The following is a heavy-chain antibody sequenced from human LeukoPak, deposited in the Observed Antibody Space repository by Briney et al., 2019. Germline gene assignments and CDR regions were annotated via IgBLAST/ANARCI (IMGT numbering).Heavy chain of an antibody. D-gene: IGHD3-22*01. J-gene: IGHJ1*01. V-gene: IGHV3-48*03. CDR1: GLTFSSYE. Sequence: GGSLRLSRAASGLTFSSYEMNWVRQAPGKGLEWVSYISSSGSTIYYADSVKGRFTISRDNAKNSLYLQMNSLRAEDTAVYYCARGLRYYDSSGYPEYFQHWGQGTLVTVSS. CDR2: ISSSGSTI. CDR3: ARGLRYYDSSGYPEYFQH.